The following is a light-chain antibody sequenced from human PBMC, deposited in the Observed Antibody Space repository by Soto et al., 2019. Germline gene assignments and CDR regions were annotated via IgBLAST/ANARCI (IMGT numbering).Light chain of an antibody. CDR1: QSISSW. CDR2: KAS. CDR3: QPFRRT. Sequence: DIQKTQSPSTLAASVGDRGPITFPARQSISSWLAWYQQKPGKAPKLLIYKASSLESGVPSRFSGSGSGTEFTLTISSLQPADFATYYSQPFRRTFGQGTKV. V-gene: IGKV1-5*03. J-gene: IGKJ1*01.